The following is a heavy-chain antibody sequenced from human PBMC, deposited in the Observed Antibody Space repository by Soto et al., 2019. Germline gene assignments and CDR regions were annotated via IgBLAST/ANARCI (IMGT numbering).Heavy chain of an antibody. Sequence: EVQLLESGGGLVQPGGSLRLSCAASGFTFSSYVMSWVRQAPGKGLEWVSAISGSGGSTYYADSVKGRFTISRDNSKNTLYLQMNSLRAEDTAVYYCAKDPIPSPDFDYWGQGTLVTVSS. CDR3: AKDPIPSPDFDY. CDR2: ISGSGGST. V-gene: IGHV3-23*01. J-gene: IGHJ4*02. CDR1: GFTFSSYV.